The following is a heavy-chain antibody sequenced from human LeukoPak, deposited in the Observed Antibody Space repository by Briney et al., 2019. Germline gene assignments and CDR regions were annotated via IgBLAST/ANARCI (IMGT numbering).Heavy chain of an antibody. CDR3: ARDRRLVTAIPSAFDI. D-gene: IGHD2-21*02. CDR2: IYHSGST. V-gene: IGHV4-38-2*02. J-gene: IGHJ3*02. Sequence: SETLSLTCTVSAYSISSGYFWGWIRQPPGKGLEWIGSIYHSGSTYYNPSLKSRVTISVNTSKNQFSLKLSSVTAADTAVYFCARDRRLVTAIPSAFDIWGQGTMVTVSS. CDR1: AYSISSGYF.